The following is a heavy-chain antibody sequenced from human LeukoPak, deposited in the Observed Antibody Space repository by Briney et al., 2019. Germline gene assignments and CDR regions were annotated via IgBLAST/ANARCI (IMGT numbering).Heavy chain of an antibody. CDR3: ARLHTVMYFDH. CDR1: GGSISSGDYY. D-gene: IGHD4-17*01. Sequence: PSETLSLTCTVSGGSISSGDYYWSWIRQPPGKGLVWIGYIYHSGSTYYNPSLKSRVTISVDRSKNQFSLKLSSVTAADTAVYYCARLHTVMYFDHWGQGTLVTVSS. V-gene: IGHV4-30-2*01. J-gene: IGHJ4*02. CDR2: IYHSGST.